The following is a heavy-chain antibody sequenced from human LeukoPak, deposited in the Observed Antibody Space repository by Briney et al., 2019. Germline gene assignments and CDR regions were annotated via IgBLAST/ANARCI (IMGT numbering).Heavy chain of an antibody. CDR1: GGSISSYY. CDR2: IYASGST. J-gene: IGHJ3*02. D-gene: IGHD3-9*01. V-gene: IGHV4-4*07. CDR3: ARDRMTGYSSEAAFDI. Sequence: SETLSLTCTVSGGSISSYYWSWIRQPAGKGLEWIGRIYASGSTNYTPSLKSRLTISLDTSKNQFSLKLSSVTAADTAVYYCARDRMTGYSSEAAFDIWGQGTMVTVSS.